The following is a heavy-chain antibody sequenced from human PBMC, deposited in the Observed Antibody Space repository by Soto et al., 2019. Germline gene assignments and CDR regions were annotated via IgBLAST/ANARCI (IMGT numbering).Heavy chain of an antibody. V-gene: IGHV4-34*01. CDR1: GGSFSGYY. J-gene: IGHJ4*02. CDR2: INHSGST. Sequence: SETLSLTCAVYGGSFSGYYWSWIRQPPGKGLEWIGEINHSGSTNYNPSLKSRVTISVDTSKNQFSLKLSSVTAADTAVYYCARMHSEMTTIHYYFDYWGQGTLVTVSS. D-gene: IGHD4-17*01. CDR3: ARMHSEMTTIHYYFDY.